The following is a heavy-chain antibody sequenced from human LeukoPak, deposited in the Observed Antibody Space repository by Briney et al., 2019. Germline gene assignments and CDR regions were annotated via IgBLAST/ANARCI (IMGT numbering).Heavy chain of an antibody. CDR2: ISWNSGSI. CDR1: GFTFDDYA. J-gene: IGHJ3*02. V-gene: IGHV3-9*01. D-gene: IGHD6-19*01. CDR3: AKDGGYVAVEDAFDI. Sequence: PGGSLRLSCAASGFTFDDYAMHWVRQAPGKGLEWVSGISWNSGSIGYADSVKGRFTISRDNAKNSLYLQMNSLRAEDTALYYCAKDGGYVAVEDAFDIWGQGTMVTVSS.